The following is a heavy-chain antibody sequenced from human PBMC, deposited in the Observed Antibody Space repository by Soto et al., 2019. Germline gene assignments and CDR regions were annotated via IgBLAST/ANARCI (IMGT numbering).Heavy chain of an antibody. Sequence: GGSLRLSCSASGFTFRIYTMLWVRQAPGKGLEYVSAISDAGGGTYYADSVKGRFTISRDDPKNTLYLQMSNLRAEDTAVYYPGGNTRWFDPWGQGTLVTVSS. CDR3: GGNTRWFDP. V-gene: IGHV3-64D*06. CDR2: ISDAGGGT. J-gene: IGHJ5*02. D-gene: IGHD3-16*01. CDR1: GFTFRIYT.